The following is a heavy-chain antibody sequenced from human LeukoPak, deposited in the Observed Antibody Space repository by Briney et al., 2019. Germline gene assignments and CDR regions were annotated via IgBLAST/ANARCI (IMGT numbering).Heavy chain of an antibody. V-gene: IGHV4-59*01. J-gene: IGHJ6*03. Sequence: SETLSLTCTVSGGFISSYYWSWIRQPPGKGLEWIGYIYYSGSTNYNPSLKSRVTISVDTSKNQFSLKLSSVTAADTAVYYCARVLYDFWSGYPSYYYYYMDVWGKGTTVTVSS. CDR1: GGFISSYY. D-gene: IGHD3-3*01. CDR3: ARVLYDFWSGYPSYYYYYMDV. CDR2: IYYSGST.